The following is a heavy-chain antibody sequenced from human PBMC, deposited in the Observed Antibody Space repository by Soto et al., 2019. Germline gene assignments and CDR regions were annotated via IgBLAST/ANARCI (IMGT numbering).Heavy chain of an antibody. D-gene: IGHD6-19*01. CDR2: IIPILGIA. J-gene: IGHJ2*01. CDR3: ARSMSGYSSGWSRYFDL. V-gene: IGHV1-69*02. Sequence: QVQLVQSGAEVKKPGSSVKVSCKASGGTFSSYTISWVRQAPGQGLEWMGRIIPILGIANYAQKFQGRVTITADKSTSTAYMELSSLSSEDTAVYYCARSMSGYSSGWSRYFDLWGRGTLVTVSS. CDR1: GGTFSSYT.